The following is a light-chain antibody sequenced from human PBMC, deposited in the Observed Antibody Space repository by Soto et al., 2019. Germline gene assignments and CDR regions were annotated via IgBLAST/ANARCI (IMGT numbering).Light chain of an antibody. CDR3: RHYNNWPPET. V-gene: IGKV1-5*03. CDR2: KAS. Sequence: DIQMTPSPSTLSGSVVDRVTITCRASQTISSWLAWYQQKPGKAPKLLIYKASTLKSGVPSRFSGSGSGTEFTLTISSLQSEDFAIYYCRHYNNWPPETFGQGTKVDIK. J-gene: IGKJ1*01. CDR1: QTISSW.